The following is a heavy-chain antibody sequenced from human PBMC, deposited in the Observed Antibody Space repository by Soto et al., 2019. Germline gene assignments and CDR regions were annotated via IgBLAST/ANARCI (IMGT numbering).Heavy chain of an antibody. D-gene: IGHD4-17*01. CDR1: GFTFNYYT. CDR2: ISSGSDNI. Sequence: EVQLEESGGGLVRPGASLRLSCAASGFTFNYYTMIWVRQAPGQGLEWVSSISSGSDNIHYADSVKGRFSISRDNAKNSLYLQMNSLRDEDTAVYYCARHITTVTTERIDFWGQGTLVTVSS. CDR3: ARHITTVTTERIDF. J-gene: IGHJ4*02. V-gene: IGHV3-21*01.